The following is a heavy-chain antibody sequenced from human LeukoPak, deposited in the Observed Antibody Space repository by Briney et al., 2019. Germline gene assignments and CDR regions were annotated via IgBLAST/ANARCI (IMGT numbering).Heavy chain of an antibody. J-gene: IGHJ6*03. CDR1: GYTFTIYD. CDR2: MNPNSGNT. V-gene: IGHV1-8*03. D-gene: IGHD5-12*01. CDR3: AREVGGYDSGYYYYYMDV. Sequence: ASVTVSYKASGYTFTIYDINWVRQATGQGGGWMGWMNPNSGNTGYAQKFQGRVTITRNTSISTAYMELSSLRSEDTAVYYCAREVGGYDSGYYYYYMDVWGKGTTVTVSS.